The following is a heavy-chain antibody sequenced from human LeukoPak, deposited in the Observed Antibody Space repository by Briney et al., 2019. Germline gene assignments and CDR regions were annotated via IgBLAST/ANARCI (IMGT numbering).Heavy chain of an antibody. V-gene: IGHV1-24*01. D-gene: IGHD5-18*01. Sequence: ASVKVSCKVSGYTLTELSMHWVRQAPGKGLEWMGGFDPEDGETIYAQKFQGRVTMTEDTSTDTAYMVLSSLRSEDTAVYYCATGIYGYSYGPFDYWGQGTLVTVSS. CDR2: FDPEDGET. J-gene: IGHJ4*02. CDR3: ATGIYGYSYGPFDY. CDR1: GYTLTELS.